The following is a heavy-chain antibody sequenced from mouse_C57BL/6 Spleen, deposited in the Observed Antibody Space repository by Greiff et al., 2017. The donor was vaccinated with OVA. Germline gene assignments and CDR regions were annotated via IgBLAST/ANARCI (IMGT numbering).Heavy chain of an antibody. Sequence: VQLQQSGPELVKPGASVKISCKASGYTFTDYYMNWVKQSHGKSLEWIGDINPNNGGTSYNQKFKGKATLTVDKSSSTAYMELRSLTSEDSAVYYCARKTTVVEGEFAYWGQGTLVTVSA. J-gene: IGHJ3*01. CDR3: ARKTTVVEGEFAY. CDR2: INPNNGGT. V-gene: IGHV1-26*01. CDR1: GYTFTDYY. D-gene: IGHD1-1*01.